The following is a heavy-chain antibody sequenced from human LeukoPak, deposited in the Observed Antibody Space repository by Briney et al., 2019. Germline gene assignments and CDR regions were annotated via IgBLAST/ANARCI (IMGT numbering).Heavy chain of an antibody. CDR2: ISAYNGNT. CDR1: GYTFTSYG. J-gene: IGHJ4*02. D-gene: IGHD6-13*01. Sequence: ASVKVSCKASGYTFTSYGISWVRQAPGQGLEWMGWISAYNGNTNYAQKLQGRVTITADKSTSTAYMELSSLRSEDTAVYYCATRIAAAGTGDYWGQGTLVTVSS. V-gene: IGHV1-18*01. CDR3: ATRIAAAGTGDY.